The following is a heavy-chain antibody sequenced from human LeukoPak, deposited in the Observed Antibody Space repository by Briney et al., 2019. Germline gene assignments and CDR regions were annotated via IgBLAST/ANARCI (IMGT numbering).Heavy chain of an antibody. Sequence: PGGSLRLSCVVSGFTSRNSVMSWVRQPPGKGLEWVSSSDTDGDTQYADSVKGRFTISRDNSKNTLYLQMNSLRAEDTAVYYCYYYYDSSGYYSWGQGTLVTVSS. V-gene: IGHV3-23*01. D-gene: IGHD3-22*01. J-gene: IGHJ4*02. CDR2: SDTDGDT. CDR3: YYYYDSSGYYS. CDR1: GFTSRNSV.